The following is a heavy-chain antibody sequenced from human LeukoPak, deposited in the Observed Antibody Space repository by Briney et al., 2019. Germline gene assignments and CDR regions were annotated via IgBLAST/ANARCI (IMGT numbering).Heavy chain of an antibody. CDR1: GFMFRDYW. CDR3: GRWGITAALDR. Sequence: GGSLRLSCAVSGFMFRDYWMAWLRQAPGKGLEWVANIRPDGDDKYYVESVRGRFTISRDNAQNSLSLQMDSLRVEDSAVYHSGRWGITAALDRWGQGTLVSVSS. CDR2: IRPDGDDK. V-gene: IGHV3-7*01. J-gene: IGHJ5*02. D-gene: IGHD2-2*01.